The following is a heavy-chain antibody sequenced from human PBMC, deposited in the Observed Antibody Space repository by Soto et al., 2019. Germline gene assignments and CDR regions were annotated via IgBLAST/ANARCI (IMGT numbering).Heavy chain of an antibody. Sequence: QLHLQESGPGLVKPSETLSLTCSVPGGSISTGSYYWGWIRQPPGKGLEWIGIIDYSGSTYYNPSPMMRVAISVETSNTQISLHLSSVHATGTAVYYCAGRTGSSSYSFDSWGQGTLVTVSS. V-gene: IGHV4-39*01. J-gene: IGHJ5*01. CDR2: IDYSGST. CDR1: GGSISTGSYY. D-gene: IGHD6-6*01. CDR3: AGRTGSSSYSFDS.